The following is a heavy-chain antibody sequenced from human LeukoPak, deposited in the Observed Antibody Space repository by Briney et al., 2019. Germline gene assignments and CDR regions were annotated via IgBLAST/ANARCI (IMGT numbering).Heavy chain of an antibody. Sequence: GGSLRLSCAASGFALSSHWMTWVRQVPGRGPEWVANVNRDGSETYYLDSVKGRFTISKDNAKNSPYLQMNSLRAEDTALYHCARNNGVDVWGQGTTVIVSS. V-gene: IGHV3-7*03. CDR3: ARNNGVDV. J-gene: IGHJ6*02. CDR2: VNRDGSET. CDR1: GFALSSHW.